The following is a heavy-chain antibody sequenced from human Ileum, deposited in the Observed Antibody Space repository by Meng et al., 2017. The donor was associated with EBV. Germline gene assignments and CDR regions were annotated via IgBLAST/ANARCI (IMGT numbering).Heavy chain of an antibody. CDR3: EGWRY. V-gene: IGHV3-15*01. CDR1: GFTFSNAW. J-gene: IGHJ4*02. Sequence: VQVVGSGGGVVQPGRSLRLSCAASGFTFSNAWMSWVRQAPGKGLEWVGRIKSTTDGGTTDYAAPVKGRFTISRDDSKNTLFLQMDSLKTEDTAVYYCEGWRYWGQGTLVTVSS. D-gene: IGHD2-15*01. CDR2: IKSTTDGGTT.